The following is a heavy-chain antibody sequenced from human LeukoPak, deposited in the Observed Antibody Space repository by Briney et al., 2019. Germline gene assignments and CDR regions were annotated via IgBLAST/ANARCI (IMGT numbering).Heavy chain of an antibody. V-gene: IGHV3-21*01. CDR3: ARIPRASGGRDFDY. J-gene: IGHJ4*02. CDR1: GFTFSTYS. D-gene: IGHD2-15*01. CDR2: ITRSSYI. Sequence: GGSLRLSCAASGFTFSTYSMNWVRQAPGKGLEWVSSITRSSYIYYADSMKGRFTISRDNSKNTLYLQMNSLRTEDTAMYYCARIPRASGGRDFDYWGQGTLVTVSS.